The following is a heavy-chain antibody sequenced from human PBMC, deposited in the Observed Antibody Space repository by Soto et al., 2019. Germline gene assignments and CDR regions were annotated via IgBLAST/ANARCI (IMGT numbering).Heavy chain of an antibody. CDR2: IYPGDSDT. CDR1: GYSFTSYW. Sequence: GESLKISCKGSGYSFTSYWIGWVRQMPGKGLEWMGIIYPGDSDTRYSPSFQGQVTISADKSISTAYLQWSSLKASDTAMYYCARGPGSPYYDFWSGYPTDYYYYGMDVWGQGTTVTVS. CDR3: ARGPGSPYYDFWSGYPTDYYYYGMDV. V-gene: IGHV5-51*01. D-gene: IGHD3-3*01. J-gene: IGHJ6*02.